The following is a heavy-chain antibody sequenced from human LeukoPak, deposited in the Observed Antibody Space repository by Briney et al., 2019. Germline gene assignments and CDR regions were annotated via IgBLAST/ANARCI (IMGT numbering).Heavy chain of an antibody. J-gene: IGHJ4*02. Sequence: SETLSLTCTVSGGSISSYYWSWIRQPPGKGLEWIGYIYTSGSTNYSPSLKSRVTISVDTSKNQFSLKLSSVTAADTAVYYCARLARYFDYWGQGTLVTVSS. CDR2: IYTSGST. V-gene: IGHV4-4*09. CDR3: ARLARYFDY. CDR1: GGSISSYY.